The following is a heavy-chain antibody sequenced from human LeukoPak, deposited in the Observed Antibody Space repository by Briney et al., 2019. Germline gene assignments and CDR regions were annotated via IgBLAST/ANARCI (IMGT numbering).Heavy chain of an antibody. J-gene: IGHJ4*02. CDR1: GVALSDYS. CDR3: STAKFDN. CDR2: ISSSSTNI. Sequence: GGSLRVSCAASGVALSDYSMNRVRQTPGKGLEWLSYISSSSTNIYYADSVKGRFTISRDNAKNSLYLQMNSLRAEDTAVYYCSTAKFDNWGQGTLVTVSS. V-gene: IGHV3-48*01.